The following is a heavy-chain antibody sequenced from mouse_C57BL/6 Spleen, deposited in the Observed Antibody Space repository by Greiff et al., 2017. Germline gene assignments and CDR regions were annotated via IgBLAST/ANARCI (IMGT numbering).Heavy chain of an antibody. CDR3: TSGFTVVASDY. V-gene: IGHV14-4*01. CDR1: GFNIKDDY. D-gene: IGHD1-1*01. J-gene: IGHJ2*01. Sequence: EVQLQQSGAELVRPGASVKLSCTASGFNIKDDYMHWVQQRPEQGLEWIGWIDPENGDTEYASKFQGKATITADTSSNKAYLPLSSLTSEDTADYYCTSGFTVVASDYWGQGTTLTVSS. CDR2: IDPENGDT.